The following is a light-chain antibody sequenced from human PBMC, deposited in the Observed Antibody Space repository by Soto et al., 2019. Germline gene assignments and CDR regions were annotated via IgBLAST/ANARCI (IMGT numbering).Light chain of an antibody. CDR1: QTVGIY. CDR2: DAS. J-gene: IGKJ5*01. Sequence: EIVLTQSPATLSLSPGERATLSCRASQTVGIYLAWYQQKPGQAPRLLIYDASNRATGIPARFSGSGSGTDFTLTINSLEPEDFAVYFCQQHTSWPPVTFGQGTRLEIK. V-gene: IGKV3-11*01. CDR3: QQHTSWPPVT.